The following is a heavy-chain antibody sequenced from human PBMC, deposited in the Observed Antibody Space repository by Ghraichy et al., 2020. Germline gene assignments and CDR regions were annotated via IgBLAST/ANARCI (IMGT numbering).Heavy chain of an antibody. D-gene: IGHD3-10*01. V-gene: IGHV1-18*01. CDR3: ARETGSGVGAFDY. J-gene: IGHJ4*02. CDR2: VSAYNGNT. CDR1: GYTFTNYG. Sequence: ASVKVSCKASGYTFTNYGITWVRQAPGQGLEWMGWVSAYNGNTNYAQNLQGRVTMTTDTSTNRAHMELRSLRSDDTAVYYCARETGSGVGAFDYWGQGTLVTVSS.